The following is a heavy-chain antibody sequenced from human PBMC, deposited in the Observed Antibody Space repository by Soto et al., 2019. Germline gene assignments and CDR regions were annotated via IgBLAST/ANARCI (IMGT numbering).Heavy chain of an antibody. J-gene: IGHJ6*03. CDR3: AKEERGVYGSYMDV. D-gene: IGHD3-10*01. CDR1: GFTFSSYG. CDR2: ISYDGSNK. V-gene: IGHV3-30*18. Sequence: PWGSLRLSCAASGFTFSSYGMHLVRQAPGKGLEWVAVISYDGSNKYYADSVKGRFTISRDNSKNTLYLQMNSLRAEDTAVYYCAKEERGVYGSYMDVWGKGTTVTVS.